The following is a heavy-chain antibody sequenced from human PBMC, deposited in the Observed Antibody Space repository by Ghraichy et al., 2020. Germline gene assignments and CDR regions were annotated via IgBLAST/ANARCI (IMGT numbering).Heavy chain of an antibody. CDR3: ARDGKGCSSTSCYSDC. D-gene: IGHD2-2*02. CDR2: ISYDGSNK. CDR1: GFTFSSYA. J-gene: IGHJ4*02. V-gene: IGHV3-30*04. Sequence: GESLNISCAASGFTFSSYALHCVRQAPGKGLEWVAFISYDGSNKYYPDSVKGRFTISRDNSKNTLYLQVNSLRAEDTAVYYCARDGKGCSSTSCYSDCWGQGTLVTVSS.